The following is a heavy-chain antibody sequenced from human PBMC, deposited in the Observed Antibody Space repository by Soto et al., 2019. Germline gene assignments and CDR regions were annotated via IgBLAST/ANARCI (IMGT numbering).Heavy chain of an antibody. J-gene: IGHJ4*02. V-gene: IGHV3-9*01. CDR2: ISWDSGSI. CDR3: AKARGGIDY. CDR1: GFTFDDYG. D-gene: IGHD3-16*01. Sequence: EVQLVESGGGLVQPGRSLRLSCVGSGFTFDDYGMHWVRQAPGKGLEWVSGISWDSGSIGYAESVKGRFTISRDNAKNALYLQRHSVRTADRALYYCAKARGGIDYWGQGTLVTVSS.